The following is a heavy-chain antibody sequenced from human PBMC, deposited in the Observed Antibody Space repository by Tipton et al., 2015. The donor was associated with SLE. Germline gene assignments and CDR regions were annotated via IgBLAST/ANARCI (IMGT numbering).Heavy chain of an antibody. D-gene: IGHD6-6*01. CDR3: ARSRQL. CDR2: IYYSGST. CDR1: GGSISSSSYY. V-gene: IGHV4-39*07. Sequence: SLRLSCTVSGGSISSSSYYWGWIRQPPGKGLEWIGSIYYSGSTYYNTSLKSRVTISVDTSKNQFSLKLSSVTAADTAVYYCARSRQLRGQGTLVTVSS. J-gene: IGHJ4*02.